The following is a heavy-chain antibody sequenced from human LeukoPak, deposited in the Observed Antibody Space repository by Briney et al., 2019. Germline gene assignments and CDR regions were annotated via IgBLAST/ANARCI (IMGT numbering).Heavy chain of an antibody. CDR1: GDSFSSNSVA. V-gene: IGHV6-1*01. CDR3: ARVSSRVFDY. D-gene: IGHD6-6*01. Sequence: SQTLSLTCDISGDSFSSNSVAWNWIRQSPSRGLEWLGRTYYRSKWYNDYAVSVKSRITISPDTSKNQFSLQLNSVTPDDTAVYYCARVSSRVFDYWGQGTLVTVSS. J-gene: IGHJ4*02. CDR2: TYYRSKWYN.